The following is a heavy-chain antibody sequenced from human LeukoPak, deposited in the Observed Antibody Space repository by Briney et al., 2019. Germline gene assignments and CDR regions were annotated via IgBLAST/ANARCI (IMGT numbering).Heavy chain of an antibody. Sequence: ASVKVSCKASGYTFTSYAMHWVRQAPGQRLEWMGWINAGNDNTKYSQKFQGRVTMTTDTSTSTAYMELRSLRSDDTAVYYCARVGYDFWSGYRTSSDYWGQGTLVTVSS. V-gene: IGHV1-3*01. CDR2: INAGNDNT. CDR3: ARVGYDFWSGYRTSSDY. CDR1: GYTFTSYA. J-gene: IGHJ4*02. D-gene: IGHD3-3*01.